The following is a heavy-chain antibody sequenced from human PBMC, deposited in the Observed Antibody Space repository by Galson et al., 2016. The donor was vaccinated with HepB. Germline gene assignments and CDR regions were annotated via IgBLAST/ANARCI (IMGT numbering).Heavy chain of an antibody. CDR1: GYTFTSYS. Sequence: SVKVSCKASGYTFTSYSIHWVRRAPGQGIEWMGMITPDDGSTRYAQKFQGRVTMISDTSTTTAYMQLSSLTSEDTDVYQCAREATTGYFAYWGQGTLVTVSS. CDR2: ITPDDGST. CDR3: AREATTGYFAY. V-gene: IGHV1-46*01. D-gene: IGHD4-17*01. J-gene: IGHJ4*02.